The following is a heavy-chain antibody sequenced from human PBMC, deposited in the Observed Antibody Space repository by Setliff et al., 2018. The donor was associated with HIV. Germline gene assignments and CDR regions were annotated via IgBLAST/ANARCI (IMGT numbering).Heavy chain of an antibody. V-gene: IGHV1-46*01. J-gene: IGHJ4*02. CDR1: GYTFTSKH. Sequence: ASVKVSCKASGYTFTSKHINWVRQAPGQGLEWMGAMKPSSDATFYAQKLQDRVTMTRDTSTNTVYMELSSLSSEDTAVYYCVRERAGGLFDYWGQGTLVTVSS. D-gene: IGHD3-10*01. CDR3: VRERAGGLFDY. CDR2: MKPSSDAT.